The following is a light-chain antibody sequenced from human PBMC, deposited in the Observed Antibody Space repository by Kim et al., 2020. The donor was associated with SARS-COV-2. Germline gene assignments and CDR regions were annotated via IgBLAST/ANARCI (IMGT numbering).Light chain of an antibody. J-gene: IGLJ3*02. CDR2: STN. V-gene: IGLV7-43*01. Sequence: PGGTVTLTCASSTEAVTSDSYPNGFQQKPGQAPRPLIYSTNNEHSWTPARFSGSLLGGKAALTLSGVQPEDEAEYYCLLHYSGAQVFGGGTQLTVL. CDR1: TEAVTSDSY. CDR3: LLHYSGAQV.